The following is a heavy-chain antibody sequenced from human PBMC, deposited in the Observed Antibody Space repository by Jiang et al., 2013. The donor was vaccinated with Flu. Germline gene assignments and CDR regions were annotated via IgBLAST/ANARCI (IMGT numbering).Heavy chain of an antibody. CDR1: GGSISSSSYY. J-gene: IGHJ4*02. CDR3: ARLYYYDSSGYTRGGLDY. Sequence: GSGLVKPSETLSLTCTVSGGSISSSSYYWGWIRQPPGKGLEWIGSIYYSGSTYYNPSLKSRVTISVDTSKNQFSLKLSSVTAADTAVYYRARLYYYDSSGYTRGGLDYWGQGTLVTVSS. D-gene: IGHD3-22*01. V-gene: IGHV4-39*07. CDR2: IYYSGST.